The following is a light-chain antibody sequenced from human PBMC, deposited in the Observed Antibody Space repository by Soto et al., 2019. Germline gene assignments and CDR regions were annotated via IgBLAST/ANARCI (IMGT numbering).Light chain of an antibody. CDR2: GNK. CDR3: QSYDSSLSVSYV. CDR1: SSNIGAGYD. Sequence: VLAQPPSLSVAPGQRVTISCTGSSSNIGAGYDVHCYQQRPGTAPKLLIYGNKNRPSGVPDRFSGSKSGTSASLAITGLQAEDEADYYCQSYDSSLSVSYVFGTGTKVTVL. J-gene: IGLJ1*01. V-gene: IGLV1-40*01.